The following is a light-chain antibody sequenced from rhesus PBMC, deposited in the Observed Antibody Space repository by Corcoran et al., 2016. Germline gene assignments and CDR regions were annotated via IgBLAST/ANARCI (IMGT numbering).Light chain of an antibody. V-gene: IGKV3-17*02. CDR1: QSVSSR. Sequence: EIVMTQSPATLSLSPGERATLSCRASQSVSSRLAWSQQNPGQAPRLLIYDASSRVKGIPDRFSGSGSGTDFTLTISSLEPEDVAVYFCQQESNWVSVGQGTKVEIK. J-gene: IGKJ2*01. CDR3: QQESNWVS. CDR2: DAS.